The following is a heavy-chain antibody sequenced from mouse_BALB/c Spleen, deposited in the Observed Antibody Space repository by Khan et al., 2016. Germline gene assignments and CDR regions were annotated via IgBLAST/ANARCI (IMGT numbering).Heavy chain of an antibody. J-gene: IGHJ4*01. CDR2: INSNGGST. V-gene: IGHV5-6-3*01. CDR3: ARVRQAVDY. Sequence: EVKLVESGGGLVQPGGSLKLSCAASGFTFSTYAMSWVRQTPDKRLELVATINSNGGSTYYPDNVTGRFTISRDNAKNTLYLQMSSLKSEDTAMYYCARVRQAVDYWGQGTSVTVSS. D-gene: IGHD2-14*01. CDR1: GFTFSTYA.